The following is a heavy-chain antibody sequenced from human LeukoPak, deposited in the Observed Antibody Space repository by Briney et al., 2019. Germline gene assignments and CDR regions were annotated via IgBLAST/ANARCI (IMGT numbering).Heavy chain of an antibody. D-gene: IGHD7-27*01. J-gene: IGHJ4*02. CDR1: GFTFSSYA. Sequence: QSGGSLRLSCAASGFTFSSYAMSWVRQAPGKGLEWVSAISGSGGSTYYADSVKGRFTISRDNSKNTLYLQMNSLRAEDTAVYYCAKTGAQAPSLIPFDYWGQGTLVSVSS. CDR3: AKTGAQAPSLIPFDY. CDR2: ISGSGGST. V-gene: IGHV3-23*01.